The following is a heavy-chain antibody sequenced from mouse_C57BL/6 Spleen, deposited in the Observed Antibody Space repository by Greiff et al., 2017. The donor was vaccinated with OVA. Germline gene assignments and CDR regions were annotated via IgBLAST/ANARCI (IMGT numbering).Heavy chain of an antibody. CDR3: ARDPLDY. CDR1: GYTFTSYC. J-gene: IGHJ4*01. V-gene: IGHV1-69*01. CDR2: IDPSDSYT. Sequence: QVQLKQPGAELVMPGASVKLSCKASGYTFTSYCMHWVKQSPGKGLEWIGEIDPSDSYTNYNQKFKGKSTLTVDKSSSTAYMQLSSLTSEDSAGCYCARDPLDYWGQGTSVTVSS.